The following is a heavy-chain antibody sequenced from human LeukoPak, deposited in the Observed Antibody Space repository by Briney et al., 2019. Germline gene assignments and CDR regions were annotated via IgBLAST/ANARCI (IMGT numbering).Heavy chain of an antibody. Sequence: SETLSLTCTVSGGSISSYYWSWIRQPPGKGLEWIGYIYYIGGTNYNPSLKSRVTISVDTSKNQFSLKLSSVTAADTAVYYCARPGYCSGGSCSDYWGQGTLVTVSS. D-gene: IGHD2-15*01. V-gene: IGHV4-59*01. CDR1: GGSISSYY. CDR2: IYYIGGT. J-gene: IGHJ4*02. CDR3: ARPGYCSGGSCSDY.